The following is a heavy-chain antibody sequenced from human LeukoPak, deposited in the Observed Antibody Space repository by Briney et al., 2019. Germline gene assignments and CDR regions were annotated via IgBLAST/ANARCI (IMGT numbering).Heavy chain of an antibody. V-gene: IGHV3-74*01. CDR3: VQEGPRGLAFDI. CDR1: GFTFSSYW. CDR2: INSDGSST. Sequence: GGSLRLSCAASGFTFSSYWMHWVRHAPGKGLVWVSRINSDGSSTSYADSVKGRFTISRDNAKNTLYLQMNSLRAEDTAVYYCVQEGPRGLAFDIWGQGTKVTVSS. J-gene: IGHJ3*02.